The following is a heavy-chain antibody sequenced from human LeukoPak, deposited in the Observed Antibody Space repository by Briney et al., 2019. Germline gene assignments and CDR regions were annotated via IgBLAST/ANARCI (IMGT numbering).Heavy chain of an antibody. D-gene: IGHD6-19*01. Sequence: GGSLRLSCAASGFTFSTYWMHWVRQDPGKGLVWVSHINVDGSIATYADCVKDRFTISRDIAKNTLYLHMNSLRAEDTAVYYCARATRIYSSGWYYSFDYWGQGTLVTVSS. J-gene: IGHJ4*02. CDR3: ARATRIYSSGWYYSFDY. CDR2: INVDGSIA. V-gene: IGHV3-74*01. CDR1: GFTFSTYW.